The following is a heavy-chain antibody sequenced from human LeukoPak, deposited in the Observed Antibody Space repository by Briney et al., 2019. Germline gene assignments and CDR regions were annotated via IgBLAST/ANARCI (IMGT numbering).Heavy chain of an antibody. Sequence: GGSLRLSCAASGFIFSSYSMNWVRQAPGKGLEWVASISISRSNIYYADSVKGRFTISRDNAKNSLFLQMNSLRAEDTAVYYCAKEGDYDTLFDPWGQGTLVTVSS. CDR1: GFIFSSYS. D-gene: IGHD3-16*01. V-gene: IGHV3-21*04. CDR2: ISISRSNI. J-gene: IGHJ5*02. CDR3: AKEGDYDTLFDP.